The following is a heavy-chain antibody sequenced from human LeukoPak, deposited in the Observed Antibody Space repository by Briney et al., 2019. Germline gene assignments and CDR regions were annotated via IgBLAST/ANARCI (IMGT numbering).Heavy chain of an antibody. CDR2: FYHAGNS. CDR3: ARDGPTSTAPFDY. V-gene: IGHV4-59*11. Sequence: SETLSLTCTVSGGPITSHFWSWIRQPPGEGLEWIGNFYHAGNSNLNPSLKSRVTMSIDTSKNQFSLKLRSMPAADTAVYYCARDGPTSTAPFDYWGQGTLVTVSS. D-gene: IGHD1-26*01. CDR1: GGPITSHF. J-gene: IGHJ4*02.